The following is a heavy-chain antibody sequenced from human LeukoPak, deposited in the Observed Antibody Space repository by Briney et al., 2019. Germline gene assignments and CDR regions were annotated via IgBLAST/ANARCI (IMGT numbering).Heavy chain of an antibody. CDR3: ASFFCTSGLCYYLDY. D-gene: IGHD2-8*01. CDR1: GYTFTSNY. CDR2: INTNTGNP. V-gene: IGHV7-4-1*02. Sequence: GASVKVSCKAFGYTFTSNYMHWVRQAPGQGLEWMGWINTNTGNPTCAQGFTGRFVFSLDTSDNTAYLQISSLQAEDTAVYYCASFFCTSGLCYYLDYWGQGTLVTVSS. J-gene: IGHJ4*02.